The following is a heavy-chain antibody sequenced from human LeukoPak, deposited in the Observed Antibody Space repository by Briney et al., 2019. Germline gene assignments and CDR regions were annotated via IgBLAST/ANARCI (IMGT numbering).Heavy chain of an antibody. CDR2: ISSSAGTT. Sequence: GSLRLSCAASGFTFSSYEMNWVRQAPGKGLEWVSYISSSAGTTYYADSVKGRFTISRDNAKNSLYLQMNSLRAEDTAVYFCARQQQQLWYDWGQGTLVTVSS. CDR1: GFTFSSYE. D-gene: IGHD5-18*01. J-gene: IGHJ4*02. V-gene: IGHV3-48*03. CDR3: ARQQQQLWYD.